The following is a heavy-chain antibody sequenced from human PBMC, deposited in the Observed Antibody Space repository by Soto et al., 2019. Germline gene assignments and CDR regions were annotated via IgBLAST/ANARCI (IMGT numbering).Heavy chain of an antibody. J-gene: IGHJ4*02. CDR1: GLTVSSNY. Sequence: EVQLVESGGGLVQPGGSLRLSCAASGLTVSSNYMSWVRQAPGKGLEWVSVIYSGGSAYYADSVKGRFTISRDNSKNTLYIQMNSLRAEDTAVYYCARHGYSYGGGYFDYWGQGTLVTVSS. D-gene: IGHD5-18*01. CDR3: ARHGYSYGGGYFDY. V-gene: IGHV3-66*04. CDR2: IYSGGSA.